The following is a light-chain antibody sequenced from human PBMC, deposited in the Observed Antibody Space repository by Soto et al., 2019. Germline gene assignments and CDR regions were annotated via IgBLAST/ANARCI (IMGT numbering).Light chain of an antibody. V-gene: IGKV3-15*01. J-gene: IGKJ4*01. Sequence: EIVMTQSPVTLSVSPGERATLSCRASQSVSSNLAWYQQKPGQAPSLLISAASTRATGIPARFSGSGSGTEFTLTISSLQSEDFAVYYCQQYGSSLLTFGGGTKVDIK. CDR3: QQYGSSLLT. CDR2: AAS. CDR1: QSVSSN.